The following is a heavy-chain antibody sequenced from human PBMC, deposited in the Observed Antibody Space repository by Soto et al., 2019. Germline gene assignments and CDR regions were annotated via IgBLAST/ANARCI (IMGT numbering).Heavy chain of an antibody. CDR2: TYYRSKWYN. CDR3: VRLMGNSWFDF. Sequence: PSQTLSLTCAISGDSVSSSSFTWNWIRQSPSRGLEWLGRTYYRSKWYNDYAESVKSRITINPDTSKNQFSLHLNSVTPEDTAVYYCVRLMGNSWFDFWGQGTLVTVSS. J-gene: IGHJ5*01. V-gene: IGHV6-1*01. CDR1: GDSVSSSSFT. D-gene: IGHD2-8*01.